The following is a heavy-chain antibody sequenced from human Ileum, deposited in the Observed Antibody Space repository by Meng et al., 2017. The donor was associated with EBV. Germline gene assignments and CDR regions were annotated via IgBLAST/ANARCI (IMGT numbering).Heavy chain of an antibody. J-gene: IGHJ4*02. V-gene: IGHV4-4*02. CDR1: GDSISMNRW. D-gene: IGHD6-19*01. CDR2: IYHSGDS. Sequence: QVQRQESGPGLVKPSGTLSLTCTVSGDSISMNRWWNWVRQPPGKGLEWIGDIYHSGDSNYNPSLKSRVTISLDNSNNQFSLTLSSVTAADTAVYYCARDPIPVPGRNFDYWGQGTLVTVSS. CDR3: ARDPIPVPGRNFDY.